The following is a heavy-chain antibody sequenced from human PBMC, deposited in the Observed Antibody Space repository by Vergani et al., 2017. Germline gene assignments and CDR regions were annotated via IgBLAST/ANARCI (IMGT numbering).Heavy chain of an antibody. V-gene: IGHV3-48*01. CDR3: TRGWYYDSIAYWAY. Sequence: QLVESGGGWVQPGGSLRLFCVVSGFDFSSYIMNWVRQAPGKGLEWVSFVSTGTKSQSYAESVKGRFTISRDSAKNSLYLQMDSLRAEDTAVYYCTRGWYYDSIAYWAYWGQGTLVTVSS. CDR1: GFDFSSYI. D-gene: IGHD3-22*01. J-gene: IGHJ4*02. CDR2: VSTGTKSQ.